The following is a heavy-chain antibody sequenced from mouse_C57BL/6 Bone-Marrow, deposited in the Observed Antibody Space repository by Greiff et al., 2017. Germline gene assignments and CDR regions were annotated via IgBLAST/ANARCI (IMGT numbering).Heavy chain of an antibody. V-gene: IGHV1-59*01. CDR2: LDPSDSYT. CDR3: SRQKCYYFYWYFDV. CDR1: GYTFTSYW. D-gene: IGHD2-3*01. Sequence: QVQLQQPGAELVRPGTSVKLSCKASGYTFTSYWMHWVKQRPGQGLEWIGVLDPSDSYTNYNQKFKSKATLTVDTSSSTAYMLLSRLTSEDSAVSDYSRQKCYYFYWYFDVWGTGTTVTVSS. J-gene: IGHJ1*03.